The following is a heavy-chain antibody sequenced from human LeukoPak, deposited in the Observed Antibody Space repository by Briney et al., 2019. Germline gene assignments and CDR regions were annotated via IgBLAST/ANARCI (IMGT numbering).Heavy chain of an antibody. D-gene: IGHD1-26*01. V-gene: IGHV3-30*03. CDR3: ARDKIVGATHFDY. CDR1: GFTFHNYA. J-gene: IGHJ4*02. Sequence: PGGSLRLSCAASGFTFHNYAMNWLRQTPDRGLFWVAAISVDGSATNYADSVKGRFTISRDNAKNSLYLQMNSLRAEDTAVYYCARDKIVGATHFDYWGQGTLVTVSS. CDR2: ISVDGSAT.